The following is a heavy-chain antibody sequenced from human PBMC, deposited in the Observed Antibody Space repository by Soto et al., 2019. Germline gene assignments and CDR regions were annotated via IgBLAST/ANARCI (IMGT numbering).Heavy chain of an antibody. CDR2: IYHSGST. CDR1: GGSISSSNW. Sequence: SETLSLTCAVSGGSISSSNWWSWVRQPPGKGLEWIGEIYHSGSTNYNPSLKSRVTISVDKSKNQFSLKLSSVTAADTAVYYCARVPDCSSTSCYGWGYYYYYGMDVWGQGTTVTVSS. V-gene: IGHV4-4*02. D-gene: IGHD2-2*01. J-gene: IGHJ6*02. CDR3: ARVPDCSSTSCYGWGYYYYYGMDV.